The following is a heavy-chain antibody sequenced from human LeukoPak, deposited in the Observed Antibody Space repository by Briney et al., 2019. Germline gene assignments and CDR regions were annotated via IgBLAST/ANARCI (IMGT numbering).Heavy chain of an antibody. J-gene: IGHJ4*02. Sequence: GGSLRLSCVASGFTFSRYDMNWVRLAPGKGLEWVSYIHSGGSTIYYADSVKGRFTISRDYAKNSLYLQMNNLRAEDTAVYYCVRKLTGTTYFDYWGQATLVTVSS. CDR1: GFTFSRYD. CDR3: VRKLTGTTYFDY. D-gene: IGHD1-1*01. CDR2: IHSGGSTI. V-gene: IGHV3-48*03.